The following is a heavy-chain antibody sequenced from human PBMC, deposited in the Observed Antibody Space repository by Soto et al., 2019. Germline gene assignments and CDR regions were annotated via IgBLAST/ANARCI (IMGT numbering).Heavy chain of an antibody. D-gene: IGHD6-13*01. Sequence: DSVKGRFTISRDNSKNTLYLRMNSLRAEDTAVYYCARYSSSWYSDYWGQGTLVTVSS. J-gene: IGHJ4*02. CDR3: ARYSSSWYSDY. V-gene: IGHV3-30*03.